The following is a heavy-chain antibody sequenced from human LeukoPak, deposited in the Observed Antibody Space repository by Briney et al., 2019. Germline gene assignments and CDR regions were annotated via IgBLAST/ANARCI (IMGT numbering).Heavy chain of an antibody. CDR2: IYTSGST. CDR3: ARGHVDSGYDWGGSYYNYYMDF. Sequence: SETLSLTCTVSGGSISSGSYYWSWIRQPAGKGLEWIGRIYTSGSTNYNPSLKSRVTMSVDTSKNQFSLKLSSVTATDTAVYYCARGHVDSGYDWGGSYYNYYMDFWGKGTTVTVSS. CDR1: GGSISSGSYY. J-gene: IGHJ6*03. D-gene: IGHD5-12*01. V-gene: IGHV4-61*02.